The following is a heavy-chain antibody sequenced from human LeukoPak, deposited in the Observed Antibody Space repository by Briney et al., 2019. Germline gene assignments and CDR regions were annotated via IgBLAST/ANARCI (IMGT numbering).Heavy chain of an antibody. CDR3: ARLSYVAGTTGTYYFDY. Sequence: PSETLSLTCTVSGGSISSYYWSWIRQPPGKGLECIGYIYYSGSTNYNPSLKSRVTISLDTSKNQFSLKMSSVTAADTAVYYCARLSYVAGTTGTYYFDYWGQGTLVTVSS. V-gene: IGHV4-59*01. CDR1: GGSISSYY. D-gene: IGHD6-19*01. CDR2: IYYSGST. J-gene: IGHJ4*02.